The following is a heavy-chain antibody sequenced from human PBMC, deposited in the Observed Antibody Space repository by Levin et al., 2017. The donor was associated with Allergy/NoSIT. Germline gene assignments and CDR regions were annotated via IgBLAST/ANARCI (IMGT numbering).Heavy chain of an antibody. CDR2: IYPGDSDT. V-gene: IGHV5-51*01. CDR1: GYSFTNYW. CDR3: ARRGTRDYYYYMDV. D-gene: IGHD1-1*01. Sequence: KVSCQGSGYSFTNYWIGWVRQMPGKGLEWMGIIYPGDSDTRYSPSFQGQVTISADKSISTAYLQWSSLKASDTAIYYCARRGTRDYYYYMDVWGKGTTVTVSS. J-gene: IGHJ6*03.